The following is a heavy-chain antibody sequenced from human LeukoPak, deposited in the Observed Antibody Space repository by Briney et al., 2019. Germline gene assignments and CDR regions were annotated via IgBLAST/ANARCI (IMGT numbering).Heavy chain of an antibody. Sequence: ESLRISCKGSGYTFSSYWIGWVRQMPGKGLEWMGIIYPGDSDTSYSPSLQGQVTISVDTSIGTAYLQWSSLKASDTAIYYCARQNDFRLDYWGQGTLVTVSS. J-gene: IGHJ4*02. CDR2: IYPGDSDT. CDR1: GYTFSSYW. CDR3: ARQNDFRLDY. D-gene: IGHD3-3*01. V-gene: IGHV5-51*01.